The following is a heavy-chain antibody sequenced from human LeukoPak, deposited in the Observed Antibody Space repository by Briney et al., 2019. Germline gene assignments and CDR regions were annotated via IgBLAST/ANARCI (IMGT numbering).Heavy chain of an antibody. CDR2: ISSGGSTI. V-gene: IGHV3-11*04. J-gene: IGHJ5*02. CDR3: ARDTHDDGYDP. Sequence: GGSLRLSCAASEFVLSDYYMSWIRQAPGKGLEWISYISSGGSTISYADSVRGRFTISRDNAKNSLYLQMSSLRAEDTAVYYCARDTHDDGYDPWGQGTLVTVSS. D-gene: IGHD1-1*01. CDR1: EFVLSDYY.